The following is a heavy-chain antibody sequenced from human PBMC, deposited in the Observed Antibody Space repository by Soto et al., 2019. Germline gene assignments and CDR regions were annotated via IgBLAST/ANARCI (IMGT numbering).Heavy chain of an antibody. CDR2: ISGSGGST. V-gene: IGHV3-23*01. CDR1: GFTFSSYA. J-gene: IGHJ4*02. D-gene: IGHD2-2*02. Sequence: EVQLLESGGGLVQPGGSLRLSCAASGFTFSSYAMSWVRQAPGKGLEWVSAISGSGGSTYYADSVKGRFTISRDNPKNTLYLQMTGLRAEDKAVYYCAKDIVVVPAAIMGGSTFDYWGQGTLVTVSS. CDR3: AKDIVVVPAAIMGGSTFDY.